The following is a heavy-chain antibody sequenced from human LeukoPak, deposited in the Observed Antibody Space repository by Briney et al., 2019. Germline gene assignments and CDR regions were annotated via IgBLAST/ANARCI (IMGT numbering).Heavy chain of an antibody. D-gene: IGHD3-22*01. CDR1: GFTFSSYE. CDR2: IKSKTDGGTT. V-gene: IGHV3-15*01. Sequence: GGSLRLSCAASGFTFSSYEMNWVRQAPGKGLEWVGRIKSKTDGGTTDYAAPVKGRFTISRDDSKNTLYLQMNSLKTEDTAVYYCTTDYYDSSGYRTLDYWGQGTLVTVSS. CDR3: TTDYYDSSGYRTLDY. J-gene: IGHJ4*02.